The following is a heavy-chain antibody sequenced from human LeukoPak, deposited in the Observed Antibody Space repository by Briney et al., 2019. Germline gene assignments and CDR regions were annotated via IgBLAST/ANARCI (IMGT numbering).Heavy chain of an antibody. Sequence: SETLSLTCTVSGGSISSSSYYWGWIRQPPGKGLEWIGSIYYSGSTYYNPSLKSRVTISVDTSKNQFSLKLSSVTAADTAVYYCAREEATSSSWWNPPNWFDPWGQGTLVTVSS. J-gene: IGHJ5*02. D-gene: IGHD6-13*01. V-gene: IGHV4-39*07. CDR2: IYYSGST. CDR3: AREEATSSSWWNPPNWFDP. CDR1: GGSISSSSYY.